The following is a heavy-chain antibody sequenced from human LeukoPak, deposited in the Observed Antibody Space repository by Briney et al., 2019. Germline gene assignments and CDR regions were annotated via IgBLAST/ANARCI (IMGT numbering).Heavy chain of an antibody. D-gene: IGHD3-9*01. Sequence: ASVKVSCKASGYTFTNYGIGWVRQAPGQGFEWMGWISPYNGDTNYAQKFQGRVTMTTDTSTTTAYMELRSLRSGDTAVYFCATMTGRGSFDYWGQGTLVTVSS. CDR1: GYTFTNYG. J-gene: IGHJ4*02. CDR3: ATMTGRGSFDY. CDR2: ISPYNGDT. V-gene: IGHV1-18*01.